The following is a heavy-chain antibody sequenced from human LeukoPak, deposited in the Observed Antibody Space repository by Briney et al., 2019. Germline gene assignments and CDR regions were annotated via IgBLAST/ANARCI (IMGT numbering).Heavy chain of an antibody. Sequence: SETLSLTCTVSGYSISSGYYWGWIRQPPGKGLEWIGRIYTSGSTNYNPSLKSRVTMSVDTSKNQFSLKLSSVTAADTAVYYCARGVVSLRFDPWGQGTLVTVSS. D-gene: IGHD3-22*01. CDR2: IYTSGST. V-gene: IGHV4-38-2*02. J-gene: IGHJ5*02. CDR1: GYSISSGYY. CDR3: ARGVVSLRFDP.